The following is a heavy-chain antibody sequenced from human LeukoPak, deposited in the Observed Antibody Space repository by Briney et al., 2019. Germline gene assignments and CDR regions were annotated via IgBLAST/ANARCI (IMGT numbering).Heavy chain of an antibody. J-gene: IGHJ4*02. CDR1: GFTFTSYS. D-gene: IGHD2/OR15-2a*01. CDR2: ITSSSTTV. V-gene: IGHV3-48*01. CDR3: TRGKVVLRGTVFDY. Sequence: GGSLRLTCVASGFTFTSYSMNWVRQAPGKGLEWDSYITSSSTTVFYADSVKGRFTISRDNAKNPVYLQVNSLNVEDTAIYYCTRGKVVLRGTVFDYWGQGTPVTVSS.